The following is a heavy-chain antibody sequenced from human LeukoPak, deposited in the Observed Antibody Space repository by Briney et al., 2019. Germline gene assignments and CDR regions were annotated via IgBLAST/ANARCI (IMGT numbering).Heavy chain of an antibody. CDR3: ATGAGCGY. CDR2: IKQDGSER. V-gene: IGHV3-7*03. J-gene: IGHJ4*02. Sequence: GGSLRLSCAASGFTFSSYWMTWVRQAPGKGLEWVANIKQDGSERNYVDSVKGRFTISRDNAKNSLYLQMNTLRDEDTAVYYCATGAGCGYWVQGTLVTVSS. CDR1: GFTFSSYW. D-gene: IGHD6-19*01.